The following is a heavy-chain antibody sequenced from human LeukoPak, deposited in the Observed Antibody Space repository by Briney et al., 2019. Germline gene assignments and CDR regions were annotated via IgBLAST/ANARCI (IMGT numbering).Heavy chain of an antibody. CDR3: ARGGDYDDLTGWRLSAFNI. J-gene: IGHJ3*02. CDR1: GDSISRGGFY. CDR2: IFNTGGS. D-gene: IGHD3-9*01. V-gene: IGHV4-31*03. Sequence: NPSETLSLTCSVSGDSISRGGFYWNWIRQNPERGLEYIGYIFNTGGSYYNPSLKSRLTLSVDTSKNHFSLKLASVTAADTAVYYCARGGDYDDLTGWRLSAFNIWGQRTMVTVSS.